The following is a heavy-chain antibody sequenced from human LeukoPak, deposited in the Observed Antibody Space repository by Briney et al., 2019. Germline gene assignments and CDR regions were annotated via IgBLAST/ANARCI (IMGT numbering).Heavy chain of an antibody. D-gene: IGHD2-2*01. V-gene: IGHV4-34*01. CDR2: INHSGST. J-gene: IGHJ5*02. CDR3: ARGRREYCSSTSCSQYNWFDP. Sequence: PSETLSLTCTVSGGSISGYYWSWIRQPPGKGLEWIGEINHSGSTNYNPSLKSRVTISVDTSKNQFSLKLSSVTAADTAVYYCARGRREYCSSTSCSQYNWFDPWGQGTLVTVSS. CDR1: GGSISGYY.